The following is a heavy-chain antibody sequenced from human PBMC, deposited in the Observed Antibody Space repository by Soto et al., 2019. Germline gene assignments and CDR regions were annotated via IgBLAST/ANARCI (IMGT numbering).Heavy chain of an antibody. CDR3: AKDRSWKQWLEFDY. Sequence: SLSLSFAASGFTFRSYGIHGVRQAPGKGLEWVAVISYDGSNKYYADSVKGRFTISRDNSKNTLYLQMNSLRAEDTAVYYCAKDRSWKQWLEFDYWGQGTLVTVPS. V-gene: IGHV3-30*18. D-gene: IGHD6-19*01. CDR1: GFTFRSYG. CDR2: ISYDGSNK. J-gene: IGHJ4*02.